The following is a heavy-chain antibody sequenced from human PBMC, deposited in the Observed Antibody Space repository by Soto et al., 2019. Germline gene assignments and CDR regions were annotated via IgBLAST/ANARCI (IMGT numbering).Heavy chain of an antibody. CDR1: GFTFSSYG. CDR2: IWYDGSNK. CDR3: ARGDSSGWREVDY. Sequence: QVQLVESGGGVVQPGRSLRLSCAASGFTFSSYGMHWVRQAPGKGLEWVAVIWYDGSNKYYADSVKGRFTISRDNSKTTLYLQMHSLRAEDTAVYYCARGDSSGWREVDYWGQGTLVTVSS. V-gene: IGHV3-33*01. D-gene: IGHD6-19*01. J-gene: IGHJ4*02.